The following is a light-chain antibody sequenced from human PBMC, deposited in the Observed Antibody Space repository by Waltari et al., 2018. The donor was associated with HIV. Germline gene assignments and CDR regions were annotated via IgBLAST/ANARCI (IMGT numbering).Light chain of an antibody. CDR1: NTGSKS. J-gene: IGLJ3*02. V-gene: IGLV3-21*02. CDR2: DDS. Sequence: SNVLTQPPSVSVAPGQTARITCGGNNTGSKSVHWYQQRPGQAPVVVVFDDSDRPSGVPERFAGSNSGNTATQTISRVEAGDEADYYCQVWDSSRDWVFGGGTKLTVL. CDR3: QVWDSSRDWV.